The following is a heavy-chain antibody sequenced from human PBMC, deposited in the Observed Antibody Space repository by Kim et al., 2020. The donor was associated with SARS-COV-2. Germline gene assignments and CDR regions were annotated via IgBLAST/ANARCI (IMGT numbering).Heavy chain of an antibody. D-gene: IGHD6-13*01. Sequence: ADSVKGRFTISRDNSKNTLYLQMNSLRAEDTAVYYCARDSVAAAGTHPDYWGQGTLVTVSS. J-gene: IGHJ4*02. CDR3: ARDSVAAAGTHPDY. V-gene: IGHV3-30*01.